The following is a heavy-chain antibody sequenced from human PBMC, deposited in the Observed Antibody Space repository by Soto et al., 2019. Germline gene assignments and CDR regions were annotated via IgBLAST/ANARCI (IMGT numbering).Heavy chain of an antibody. CDR2: IYHSGST. J-gene: IGHJ4*02. CDR3: AREGIIDDILTGYYNGLDY. Sequence: SETLSLTCAVSGGPISSSNWWSWVRQPPGKGLEWIGEIYHSGSTNYNPSLKSRVTISVDKSKNQFSLKLSSVTAADTAVYYCAREGIIDDILTGYYNGLDYWGQGTLVTVSS. D-gene: IGHD3-9*01. V-gene: IGHV4-4*02. CDR1: GGPISSSNW.